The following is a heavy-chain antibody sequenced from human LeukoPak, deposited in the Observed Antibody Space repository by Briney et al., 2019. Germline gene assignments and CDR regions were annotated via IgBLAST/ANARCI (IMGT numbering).Heavy chain of an antibody. V-gene: IGHV3-21*01. CDR3: ARDLIAARPYYYYYMDV. CDR2: ISSSSSYI. J-gene: IGHJ6*03. CDR1: GFTFSSYS. Sequence: GGSLRPSCAASGFTFSSYSMNWVRQAPGKGLEWVSSISSSSSYIYYADSVKGRFTISRDNAKNSLYLQMNSLRAEDTAVYYCARDLIAARPYYYYYMDVWGKGTTVTVSS. D-gene: IGHD6-6*01.